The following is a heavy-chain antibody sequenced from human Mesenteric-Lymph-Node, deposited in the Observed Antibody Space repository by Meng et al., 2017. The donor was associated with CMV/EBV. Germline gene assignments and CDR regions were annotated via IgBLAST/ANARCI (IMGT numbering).Heavy chain of an antibody. Sequence: GGSLRLSCAASGFTFANAWMSWVRQAPGKRLEWVGRIESKTDGGTTDYPAPVKGRFTISTDDSKNTLYLQMNSLKTEDTAVYYCTSGVGTSDFDYWGQGTLVTVSS. CDR2: IESKTDGGTT. V-gene: IGHV3-15*04. J-gene: IGHJ4*02. CDR1: GFTFANAW. CDR3: TSGVGTSDFDY.